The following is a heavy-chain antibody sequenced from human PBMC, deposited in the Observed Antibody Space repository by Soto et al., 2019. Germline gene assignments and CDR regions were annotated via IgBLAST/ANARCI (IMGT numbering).Heavy chain of an antibody. CDR1: GFTFSGSA. CDR3: TRHMTTDSC. J-gene: IGHJ4*02. CDR2: IRSKANSYAT. D-gene: IGHD4-17*01. Sequence: GGSLRLSCAASGFTFSGSAMHWVRQASGKGLEWVGRIRSKANSYATAYAASVKGRFTISRDDSKNTAYLQMNSLKTEDPAVYYCTRHMTTDSCWGQGTLVTVSS. V-gene: IGHV3-73*01.